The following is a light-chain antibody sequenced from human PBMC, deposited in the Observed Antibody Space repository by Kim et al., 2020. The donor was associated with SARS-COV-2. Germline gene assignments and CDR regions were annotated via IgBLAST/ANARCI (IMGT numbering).Light chain of an antibody. J-gene: IGLJ3*02. CDR3: QSYDSSLSGSV. CDR1: SSNIGAGYD. V-gene: IGLV1-40*01. CDR2: GNS. Sequence: QRVTISCTGSSSNIGAGYDVHWYQQLPGTAPKLLIYGNSNRPSGVPDRFSGSKSGTSASLAITGLQAEDEADYYCQSYDSSLSGSVFGGGTQLTLL.